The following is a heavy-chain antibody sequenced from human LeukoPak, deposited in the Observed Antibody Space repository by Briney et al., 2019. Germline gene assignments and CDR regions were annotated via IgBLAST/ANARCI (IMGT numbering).Heavy chain of an antibody. CDR3: AREARQMGNYYDSSGYPYYFDY. D-gene: IGHD3-22*01. CDR2: INPGGGST. CDR1: GYTFTSYY. J-gene: IGHJ4*02. V-gene: IGHV1-46*01. Sequence: ASVKVSCKASGYTFTSYYMHWVRQAPGQGLEWMGIINPGGGSTSYAQKFQGRVTMTRDTSTSTVYMELSSLRSEDTAVYYCAREARQMGNYYDSSGYPYYFDYWGQGTLVTVSS.